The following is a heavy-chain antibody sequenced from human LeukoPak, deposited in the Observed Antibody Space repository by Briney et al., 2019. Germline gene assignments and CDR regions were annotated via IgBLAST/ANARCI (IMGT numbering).Heavy chain of an antibody. Sequence: GGPLRLSCAASGFTLSSYSMNWVRQAPGKGLEWVSSISSSSSYIYYADSVKGRFTISRDNAKNSLYLQMNSLRAEDTAVFYCARDSGSCRGCAFDVWGHGTMVTVSS. CDR1: GFTLSSYS. CDR3: ARDSGSCRGCAFDV. CDR2: ISSSSSYI. D-gene: IGHD1-26*01. J-gene: IGHJ3*01. V-gene: IGHV3-21*01.